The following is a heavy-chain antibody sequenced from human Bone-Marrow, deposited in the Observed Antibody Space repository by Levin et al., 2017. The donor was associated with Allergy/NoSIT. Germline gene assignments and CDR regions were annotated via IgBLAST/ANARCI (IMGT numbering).Heavy chain of an antibody. Sequence: AGGSLRLSCAASAFTVSSYNMNWVRQAPGKGLEWVSYISSDGATIYYPDSVKGRFTISRDSAKNSVYLQMNSLRAEDTAVYYCAGDGAGDCSGGSCRHSTPFDFWGQGTLVTVSS. J-gene: IGHJ4*02. CDR2: ISSDGATI. CDR3: AGDGAGDCSGGSCRHSTPFDF. D-gene: IGHD2-15*01. CDR1: AFTVSSYN. V-gene: IGHV3-48*01.